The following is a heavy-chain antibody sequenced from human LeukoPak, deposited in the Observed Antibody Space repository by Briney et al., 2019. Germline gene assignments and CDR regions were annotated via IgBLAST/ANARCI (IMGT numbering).Heavy chain of an antibody. Sequence: PGGSLRLSCAASGFTFSSYAMSWVRQAPGKGLEWVSGISGSGGSTYYADSVKGRFTISRDNSKNTLYLQMNSLRAEDTAVYYCARGRQQWLGYYWGQGTLVTVSS. CDR2: ISGSGGST. CDR3: ARGRQQWLGYY. V-gene: IGHV3-23*01. CDR1: GFTFSSYA. D-gene: IGHD6-19*01. J-gene: IGHJ4*02.